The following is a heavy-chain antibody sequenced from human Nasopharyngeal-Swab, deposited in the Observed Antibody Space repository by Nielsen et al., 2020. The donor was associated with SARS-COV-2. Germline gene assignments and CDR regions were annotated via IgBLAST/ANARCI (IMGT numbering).Heavy chain of an antibody. D-gene: IGHD5-24*01. V-gene: IGHV1-69*02. J-gene: IGHJ3*02. CDR3: ARGWERWLRSPGNAFDI. CDR2: IIPILGIA. Sequence: WVRPAPGQGLEWMGRIIPILGIANYAQKFQGRVTITADKSTSTAYMELSSLRSEDTAVYYCARGWERWLRSPGNAFDIWGQGTMVTVSS.